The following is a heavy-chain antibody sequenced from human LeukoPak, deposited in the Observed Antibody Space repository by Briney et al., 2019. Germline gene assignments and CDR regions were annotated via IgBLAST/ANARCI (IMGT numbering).Heavy chain of an antibody. CDR3: AREDSSGYYYLDY. D-gene: IGHD3-22*01. V-gene: IGHV4-59*12. Sequence: SETLSLTCTVSGGSISSYYWSWIRQPPGKGLEWIGYIYYSGSTNYNPSLKSRVTISVDTSNNQFSLKLSSVTAADTAVYYCAREDSSGYYYLDYWGQGTLVTVSS. CDR2: IYYSGST. J-gene: IGHJ4*02. CDR1: GGSISSYY.